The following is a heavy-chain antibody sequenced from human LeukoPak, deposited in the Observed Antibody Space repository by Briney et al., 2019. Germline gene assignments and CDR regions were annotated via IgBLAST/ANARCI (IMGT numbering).Heavy chain of an antibody. Sequence: GGSLRLSCAASGFTFSSYAMSWVRQAPGKGLEWVSAISGSGGSTYYADSVKGRFTISRDNSKNTLYLQMNSLRAEDTAVYYCARELNDDYGGNPNWFDPWGQGTLVTVSS. D-gene: IGHD4-23*01. CDR3: ARELNDDYGGNPNWFDP. CDR2: ISGSGGST. J-gene: IGHJ5*02. CDR1: GFTFSSYA. V-gene: IGHV3-23*01.